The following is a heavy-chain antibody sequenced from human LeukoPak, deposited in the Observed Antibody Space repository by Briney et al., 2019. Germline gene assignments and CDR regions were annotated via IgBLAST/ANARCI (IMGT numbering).Heavy chain of an antibody. J-gene: IGHJ3*02. Sequence: SVKVSCKASGGTFSSYAISWVRQAPGQGLEWMGGIIPIFGTANYAQKFQGRVTITADKSMSTAYMELSSLRSEDTAVYYCARVNLVVVAAIGVGHAFDIWGQGTMVTVSS. V-gene: IGHV1-69*06. D-gene: IGHD2-15*01. CDR3: ARVNLVVVAAIGVGHAFDI. CDR2: IIPIFGTA. CDR1: GGTFSSYA.